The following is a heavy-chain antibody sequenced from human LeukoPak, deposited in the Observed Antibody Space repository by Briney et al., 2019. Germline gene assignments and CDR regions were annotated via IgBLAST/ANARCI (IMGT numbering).Heavy chain of an antibody. CDR1: GFTFSSYA. D-gene: IGHD2-15*01. V-gene: IGHV3-23*01. CDR2: ISGSGGST. J-gene: IGHJ4*02. CDR3: AKDQKDITSWYFDY. Sequence: PGGSLRLSCAASGFTFSSYAMSWVRQAPGKGLVWVSAISGSGGSTYYADSVKGRFTISRDNSKNTLYLQMNSLRAEDTALYYCAKDQKDITSWYFDYWGQGTLVTVSS.